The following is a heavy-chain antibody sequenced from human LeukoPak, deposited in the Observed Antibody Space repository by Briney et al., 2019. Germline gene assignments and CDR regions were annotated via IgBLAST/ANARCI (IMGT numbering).Heavy chain of an antibody. Sequence: SETLSLTCTVSGDSMSNYYWSWIRQPPGKGLDWIGYVYYSGSPKYNPSLKSQVTISVDTSKNQFYLKLSSVAAADTAVYYCARHGFYDFWSGLDPWGQGTLVTVSS. CDR1: GDSMSNYY. D-gene: IGHD3-3*01. CDR3: ARHGFYDFWSGLDP. J-gene: IGHJ5*02. CDR2: VYYSGSP. V-gene: IGHV4-59*08.